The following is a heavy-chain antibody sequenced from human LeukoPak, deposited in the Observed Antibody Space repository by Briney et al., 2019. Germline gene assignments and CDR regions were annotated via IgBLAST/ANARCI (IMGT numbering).Heavy chain of an antibody. V-gene: IGHV5-51*01. CDR2: IYPGDSEA. J-gene: IGHJ4*02. Sequence: GESLKISCKASGYSFSTYWISWVRQTPGKGLEWMGIIYPGDSEARKSPSFQGQVTISADKSISTAFLQWSSLKVSDTAIYYCAKRSSASRYSVDYWGQGTLVTVSS. CDR3: AKRSSASRYSVDY. D-gene: IGHD6-13*01. CDR1: GYSFSTYW.